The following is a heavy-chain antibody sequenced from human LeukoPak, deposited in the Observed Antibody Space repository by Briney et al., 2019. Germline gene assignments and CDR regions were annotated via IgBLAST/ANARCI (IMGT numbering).Heavy chain of an antibody. CDR3: ARAPREGFSGSYHDY. J-gene: IGHJ4*02. Sequence: GGSLRLSCAASGFTFSSYAMHWVRQAPGKGLEYVSAISSNGDNTYYANSVKGRFTISRDNSKNTLYLQMASLRGEDTAVYYCARAPREGFSGSYHDYWGQGTLVTVSS. D-gene: IGHD1-26*01. CDR1: GFTFSSYA. CDR2: ISSNGDNT. V-gene: IGHV3-64*01.